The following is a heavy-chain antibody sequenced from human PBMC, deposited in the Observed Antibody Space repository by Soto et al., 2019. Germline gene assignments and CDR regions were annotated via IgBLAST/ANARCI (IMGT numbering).Heavy chain of an antibody. J-gene: IGHJ4*02. CDR2: ISSSGNT. Sequence: SETLSLTGTGSDGSISNFYWSWIRQPPGKGLEWIGYISSSGNTNYNPSLKSRVSISVDTSKNQFSLNPTSVTAADTAVYYCARATMVITRSYFDSWGQGTPVTVSS. CDR1: DGSISNFY. V-gene: IGHV4-59*01. CDR3: ARATMVITRSYFDS. D-gene: IGHD3-22*01.